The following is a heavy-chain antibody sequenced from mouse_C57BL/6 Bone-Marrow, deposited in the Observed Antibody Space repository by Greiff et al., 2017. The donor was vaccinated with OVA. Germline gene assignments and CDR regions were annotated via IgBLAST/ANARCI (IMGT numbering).Heavy chain of an antibody. J-gene: IGHJ2*01. CDR3: ASGGYYFDY. CDR2: INPGSGGT. Sequence: VKLMESGAELVRPGTSVKVSCKASGYAFTNYLIEWVKQRPGQGLEWIGVINPGSGGTNYTEKFKGKATLTADKSSSTAYMQLSSLTSEDAAVYFCASGGYYFDYWGQGTTLTVSS. V-gene: IGHV1-54*01. CDR1: GYAFTNYL. D-gene: IGHD1-1*02.